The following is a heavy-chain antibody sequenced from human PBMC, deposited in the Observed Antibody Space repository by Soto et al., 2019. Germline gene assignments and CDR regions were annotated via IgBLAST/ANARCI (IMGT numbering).Heavy chain of an antibody. Sequence: LRLSCAASGFTFDDYAMHWVRQAPGKGLEWVAVISYDGSNKYYADSVKGRFTISRDNSKNTLYLQMNSLRAEDTAVYYCAKDWSQYYYDRSGKIDYCGQGTLVTVS. CDR2: ISYDGSNK. D-gene: IGHD3-22*01. CDR1: GFTFDDYA. J-gene: IGHJ4*02. V-gene: IGHV3-30*18. CDR3: AKDWSQYYYDRSGKIDY.